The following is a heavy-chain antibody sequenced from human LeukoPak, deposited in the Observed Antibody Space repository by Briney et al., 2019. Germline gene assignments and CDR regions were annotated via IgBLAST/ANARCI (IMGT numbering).Heavy chain of an antibody. CDR1: GGSISSYY. J-gene: IGHJ5*02. V-gene: IGHV4-4*09. Sequence: SETLSLTCPVSGGSISSYYWSWIRQPPGKGLEWIGYIYTSGSTNYNPSLKSRVTISVDTSKNQFSLKLSSVTAADTAVYYCARLGSGFDPWGQGTLVTVSS. CDR2: IYTSGST. CDR3: ARLGSGFDP. D-gene: IGHD7-27*01.